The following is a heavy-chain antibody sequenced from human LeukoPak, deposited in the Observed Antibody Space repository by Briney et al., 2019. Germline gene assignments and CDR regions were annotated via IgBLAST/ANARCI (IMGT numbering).Heavy chain of an antibody. CDR2: ISTSSSTI. J-gene: IGHJ4*02. V-gene: IGHV3-11*04. D-gene: IGHD2-15*01. Sequence: GGSLRLSCAASGFTFSDSYMTWIRQAPGKGLEWVSYISTSSSTIYYADSVKGRFTISRDNAKNSLYLQMNSLRAEDTAVYYCARIHGGYPFDYWGQGTLVTVSS. CDR1: GFTFSDSY. CDR3: ARIHGGYPFDY.